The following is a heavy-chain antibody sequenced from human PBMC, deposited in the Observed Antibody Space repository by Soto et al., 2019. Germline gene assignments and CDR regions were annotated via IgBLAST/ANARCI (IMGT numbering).Heavy chain of an antibody. CDR2: LYYGRSA. V-gene: IGHV4-59*01. Sequence: QVQLQESGPGLVKPSETLSLTCAVSGDSISSYYCMWIRQPPGKGLESIGYLYYGRSANYNPSLKRRXTXSXHTSTNQCSLTLRSMTAADTAVYYCALRSMAVVPEYWGQGTLVTVSS. CDR1: GDSISSYY. D-gene: IGHD3-22*01. CDR3: ALRSMAVVPEY. J-gene: IGHJ4*02.